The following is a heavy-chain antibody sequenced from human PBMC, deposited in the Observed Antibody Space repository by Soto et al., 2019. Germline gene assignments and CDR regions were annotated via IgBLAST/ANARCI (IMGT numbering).Heavy chain of an antibody. V-gene: IGHV4-59*01. Sequence: SETLSLTCTVSGGSISSYYWSWIRQPPGKGLEWIGYIYYSGSTNYNPSLKSRVTLSVDTSKNQFSLKLSSVTAADTAVYYCARGHTDQIAGGPMDVWGKGTTVTVSS. CDR3: ARGHTDQIAGGPMDV. CDR1: GGSISSYY. J-gene: IGHJ6*03. D-gene: IGHD6-13*01. CDR2: IYYSGST.